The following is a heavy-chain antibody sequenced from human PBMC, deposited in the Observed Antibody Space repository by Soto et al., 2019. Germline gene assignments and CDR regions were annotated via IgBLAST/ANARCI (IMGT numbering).Heavy chain of an antibody. CDR1: DFTFSNAW. CDR3: ARDQSVSGPTTFHC. D-gene: IGHD6-19*01. CDR2: VNTDESDT. V-gene: IGHV3-74*01. Sequence: GGSLRLSCAASDFTFSNAWINWVRQAPGKGLEWVSRVNTDESDTAYADSVKGRFTVSRDNAKNTLYLQMNSLTAEDTAIYYCARDQSVSGPTTFHCWGQGALVTVSS. J-gene: IGHJ4*02.